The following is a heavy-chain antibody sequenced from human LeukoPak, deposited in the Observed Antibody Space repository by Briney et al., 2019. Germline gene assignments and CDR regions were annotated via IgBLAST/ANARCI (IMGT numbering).Heavy chain of an antibody. J-gene: IGHJ4*02. D-gene: IGHD2-21*02. CDR3: AGIVVVTAIRFDY. Sequence: SETLSLTCTVSGGSISSYYWSWIRQPPGKGLEWIGYIYYSGSTNYNPSLKSRVTISVDTSKNQFSLKLSSVTAADTAVYYCAGIVVVTAIRFDYWGQGTLVTVSS. CDR1: GGSISSYY. V-gene: IGHV4-59*12. CDR2: IYYSGST.